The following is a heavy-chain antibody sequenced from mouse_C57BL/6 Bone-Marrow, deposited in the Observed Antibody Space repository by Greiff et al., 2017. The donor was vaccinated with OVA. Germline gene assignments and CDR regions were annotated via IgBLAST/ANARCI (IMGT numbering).Heavy chain of an antibody. CDR2: IYPGSGST. CDR1: GYTFTSYW. Sequence: QVQLKQSGAELVKPGASVKMSCKASGYTFTSYWITWVKQRPGQGLEWIGDIYPGSGSTNYNEKFKSKATLTVDTSSSTAYMQLSSLTSEDSAVYYCARCGTTVPRDYWGQGTTLTVSS. V-gene: IGHV1-55*01. J-gene: IGHJ2*01. CDR3: ARCGTTVPRDY. D-gene: IGHD1-1*01.